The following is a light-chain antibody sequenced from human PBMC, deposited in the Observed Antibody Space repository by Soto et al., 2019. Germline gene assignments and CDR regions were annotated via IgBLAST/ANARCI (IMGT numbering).Light chain of an antibody. Sequence: EVVLTQSPGTLSLSPGERATLSCRASQSVSSNYLAWYRQKPGQAPRLVIYNTSSRATGIPDRFSGSGSGTDFTLTISRLEPADFAVYYCQQYGSSPPTFGQGTKLEIK. V-gene: IGKV3-20*01. CDR3: QQYGSSPPT. CDR2: NTS. CDR1: QSVSSNY. J-gene: IGKJ2*01.